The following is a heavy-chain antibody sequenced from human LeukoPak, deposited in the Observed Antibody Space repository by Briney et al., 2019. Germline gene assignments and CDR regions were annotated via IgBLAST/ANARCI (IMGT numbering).Heavy chain of an antibody. D-gene: IGHD5-18*01. CDR3: VKEKDTAIVYNPFDM. V-gene: IGHV3-33*06. CDR2: IYFDGSNK. J-gene: IGHJ3*02. Sequence: RGSLRPSRAASGFTFSNFGMHWVRQAPGKGLEWVSLIYFDGSNKDYGDSVKGRFTISRDNSKNILYLQMDSQRAEDTAVYYWVKEKDTAIVYNPFDMWGQGTQVTVSS. CDR1: GFTFSNFG.